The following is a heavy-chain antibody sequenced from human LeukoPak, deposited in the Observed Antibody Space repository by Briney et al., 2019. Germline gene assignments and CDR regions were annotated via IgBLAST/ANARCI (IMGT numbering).Heavy chain of an antibody. V-gene: IGHV4-59*08. Sequence: SETLSLTCTVSGGSISSYYWSWIRQPPGKGLEWIGYIYYSGSTNYNSSLKSRVTISVDTSKNQFSLKLSSVTATDTAVYYCARHRGSSSNFDYWGQGTLVTVSS. CDR1: GGSISSYY. CDR2: IYYSGST. CDR3: ARHRGSSSNFDY. D-gene: IGHD6-6*01. J-gene: IGHJ4*02.